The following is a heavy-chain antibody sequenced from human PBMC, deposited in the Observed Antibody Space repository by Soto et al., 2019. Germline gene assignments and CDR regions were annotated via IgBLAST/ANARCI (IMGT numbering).Heavy chain of an antibody. V-gene: IGHV3-30-3*01. Sequence: PWGSLRLSCAASGFTFSSYAMHWVRQAPGKGLEWVAVISYDGSNKYYADSVKGRFTISRDNSKNTLYLQMNSLRAEDTAVYYCARDYYDSLTGSLSGSNWFDPWGQGTLVTVSS. CDR1: GFTFSSYA. D-gene: IGHD3-9*01. CDR3: ARDYYDSLTGSLSGSNWFDP. CDR2: ISYDGSNK. J-gene: IGHJ5*02.